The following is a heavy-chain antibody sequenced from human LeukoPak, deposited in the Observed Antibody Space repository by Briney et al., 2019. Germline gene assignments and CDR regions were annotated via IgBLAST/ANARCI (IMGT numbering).Heavy chain of an antibody. V-gene: IGHV3-21*01. CDR3: ARERAAGISSDYFDY. CDR2: ISGSSSYI. CDR1: GFTFSNYA. J-gene: IGHJ4*02. Sequence: PGGSLRLSCAASGFTFSNYAMNWVRQAPGKGLEWVSSISGSSSYINYADSVKGRFTISRDNANNSVYLQMNTLRAEDSAVYSCARERAAGISSDYFDYWGQGALVTVSS. D-gene: IGHD3-22*01.